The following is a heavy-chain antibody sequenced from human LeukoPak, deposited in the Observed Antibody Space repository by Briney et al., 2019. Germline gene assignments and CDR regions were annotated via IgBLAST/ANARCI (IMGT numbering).Heavy chain of an antibody. CDR1: GFTFSRHW. J-gene: IGHJ6*02. Sequence: PGVSLRLSCAVSGFTFSRHWMSWVRQAPGKGLEWLANIKQDGSEKYYVDSVEGRFTISRDNAKNSPYLQMNSLRAEDTAVYYCARSYYGSGTSYGMDVWGQGTTVTVSS. CDR2: IKQDGSEK. D-gene: IGHD3-10*01. V-gene: IGHV3-7*01. CDR3: ARSYYGSGTSYGMDV.